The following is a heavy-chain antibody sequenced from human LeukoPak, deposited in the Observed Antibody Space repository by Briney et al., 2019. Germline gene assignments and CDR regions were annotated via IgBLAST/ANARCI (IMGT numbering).Heavy chain of an antibody. CDR2: IKQDGSEK. J-gene: IGHJ4*02. V-gene: IGHV3-7*03. CDR3: ARGPPTRYMVRGVIDY. CDR1: GFTFSSYW. Sequence: GGSRRLSCEASGFTFSSYWMTWVRQAPGKGLEWVANIKQDGSEKYYVDSVKGRFTISRDNAKNSLYLQMNSLRVEDTAVYYCARGPPTRYMVRGVIDYWGQDTLVTVSS. D-gene: IGHD3-10*01.